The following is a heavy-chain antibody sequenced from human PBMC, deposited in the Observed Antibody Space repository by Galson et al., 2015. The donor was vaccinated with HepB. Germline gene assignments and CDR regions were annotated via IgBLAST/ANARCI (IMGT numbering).Heavy chain of an antibody. V-gene: IGHV3-73*01. J-gene: IGHJ4*02. CDR3: TRLGDVSGNSSL. D-gene: IGHD3-10*01. CDR1: GFTLSGSA. Sequence: SLRLSCAAFGFTLSGSALHWVRQASGRGQEWVGRSGSKANSYATAYAASVKGRFTISRDDSKNTAFMQMNSLNTEDTAVYYCTRLGDVSGNSSLWGQGTLVTVSS. CDR2: SGSKANSYAT.